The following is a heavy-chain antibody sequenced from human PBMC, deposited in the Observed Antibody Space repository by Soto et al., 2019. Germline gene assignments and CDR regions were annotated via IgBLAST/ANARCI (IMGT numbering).Heavy chain of an antibody. Sequence: QVQLVESGGGVVQPGRSLRLSCAASGFTFSYHALHWVRQAPGKVLEWVAVISYDGDNKYIAESVKGRFTISRDNSKNTVSLQMNSLRAEDTAMYFCARGTTTSAFAAMDVWGQGTRVTVSS. CDR1: GFTFSYHA. CDR3: ARGTTTSAFAAMDV. V-gene: IGHV3-30-3*01. D-gene: IGHD1-1*01. J-gene: IGHJ6*02. CDR2: ISYDGDNK.